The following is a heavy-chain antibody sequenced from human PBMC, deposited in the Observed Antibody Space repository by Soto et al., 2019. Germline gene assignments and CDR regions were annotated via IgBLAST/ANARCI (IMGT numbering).Heavy chain of an antibody. J-gene: IGHJ5*02. CDR3: ARDWGLDYGAEWFDP. D-gene: IGHD4-17*01. CDR2: ISSSSSYI. Sequence: EVQLVESGGGLVQPGGSLRLSCAASGFTFSSYSMNWVRQAPGKGLEWVSSISSSSSYIYYADSVKGRFTISRDNAKNSLYLQMNSLRAEDTAVYYCARDWGLDYGAEWFDPWGQGTLVTVSS. V-gene: IGHV3-21*01. CDR1: GFTFSSYS.